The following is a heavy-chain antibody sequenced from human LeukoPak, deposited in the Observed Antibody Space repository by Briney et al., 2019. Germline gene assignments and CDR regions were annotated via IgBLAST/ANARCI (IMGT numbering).Heavy chain of an antibody. CDR1: GFTFSSYG. V-gene: IGHV3-64*01. CDR2: ISSNGGST. J-gene: IGHJ4*02. D-gene: IGHD1-1*01. Sequence: GGSLRLSCAASGFTFSSYGMSWVRQAPGKGLEYVSAISSNGGSTYYANSVKGRFTISRDNSKNTLYLQMGSLRAEDMAVYYCARDGTGFDYWGQGTLVTVSS. CDR3: ARDGTGFDY.